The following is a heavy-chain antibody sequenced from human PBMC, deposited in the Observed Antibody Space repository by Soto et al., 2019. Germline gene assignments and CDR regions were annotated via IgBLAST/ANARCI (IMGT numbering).Heavy chain of an antibody. V-gene: IGHV1-18*01. CDR1: GYTFTSYG. J-gene: IGHJ6*02. CDR3: ARVDYDFWSGYYTGMDV. D-gene: IGHD3-3*01. CDR2: ISAYNGNT. Sequence: ASVKVSCKASGYTFTSYGISWVRQAPGQGLEWMGWISAYNGNTNYAQKLQGRVTMTTDTSTSTAYMELRSLRSDDTAVYYCARVDYDFWSGYYTGMDVWGQGTTVTASS.